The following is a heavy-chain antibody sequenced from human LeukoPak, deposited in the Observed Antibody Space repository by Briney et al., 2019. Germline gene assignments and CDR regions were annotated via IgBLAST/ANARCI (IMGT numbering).Heavy chain of an antibody. CDR3: ARDQLYCSGGTCYFEY. CDR2: IRGDGSST. V-gene: IGHV3-74*01. J-gene: IGHJ4*02. Sequence: PGGSLRLSCAASGFTFSSYWMHWVRQAPGGGLVWVSRIRGDGSSTTYADSVKGRFTISRDNAKDMLYLQMNSLRAEDTAVYLCARDQLYCSGGTCYFEYWGQGTLVTVSS. D-gene: IGHD2-15*01. CDR1: GFTFSSYW.